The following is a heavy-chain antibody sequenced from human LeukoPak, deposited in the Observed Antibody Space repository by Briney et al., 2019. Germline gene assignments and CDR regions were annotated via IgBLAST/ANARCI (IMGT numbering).Heavy chain of an antibody. Sequence: GSLLLSCAASGFTFSSNWMHWVRQAPGKGLVWVSRSNEDGSTTNYADSVKGRFTISRDNAKNTLYLQMDSLTAEDTAVYYCVRDLGGRSGHWGQGTLVTVSS. V-gene: IGHV3-74*01. CDR3: VRDLGGRSGH. CDR1: GFTFSSNW. CDR2: SNEDGSTT. D-gene: IGHD1-26*01. J-gene: IGHJ4*02.